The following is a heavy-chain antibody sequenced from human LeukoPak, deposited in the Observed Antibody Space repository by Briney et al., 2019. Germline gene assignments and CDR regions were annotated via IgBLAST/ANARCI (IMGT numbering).Heavy chain of an antibody. CDR3: ARDPPRIVVVVAATNYYGMDV. CDR2: ISAYNGNT. D-gene: IGHD2-15*01. V-gene: IGHV1-18*01. Sequence: ASVKVSCKASGYTFITYGISWLRQAPGQGLEWMGWISAYNGNTNYAQKLQGRVTMTTDTSTSTAYMELRSLRSDDTAVYYCARDPPRIVVVVAATNYYGMDVWGQGTTVTVSS. J-gene: IGHJ6*02. CDR1: GYTFITYG.